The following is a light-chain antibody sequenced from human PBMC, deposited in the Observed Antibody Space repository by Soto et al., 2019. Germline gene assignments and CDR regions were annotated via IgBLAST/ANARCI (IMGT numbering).Light chain of an antibody. V-gene: IGLV2-23*02. CDR1: NSDVGSYTF. CDR3: CSYAGSSTWV. CDR2: GVS. J-gene: IGLJ3*02. Sequence: QSALTQPASVSGSPGQSIAISCSGTNSDVGSYTFVSWYQQHPGKAPKLMIYGVSKRPSGISDRFSGSKSGNTASLTISGLQAEDEADYYCCSYAGSSTWVFGGGTKLTVL.